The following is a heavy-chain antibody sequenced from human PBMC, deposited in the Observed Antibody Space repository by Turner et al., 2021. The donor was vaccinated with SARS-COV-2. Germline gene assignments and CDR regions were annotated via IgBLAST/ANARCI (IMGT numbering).Heavy chain of an antibody. J-gene: IGHJ4*02. V-gene: IGHV3-33*01. CDR1: GFTFSSYG. D-gene: IGHD1-7*01. CDR2: IWYAGSYK. Sequence: VQLVGSGGGVVQPGRSLRLSGAASGFTFSSYGMHWVRQAPGKGLEWVAVIWYAGSYKYYADSVKGRFTISRDNSTNTLYLKMNSLRAEDTALYYCARDGGTGTTFPFFDYWGQGTLVTVSS. CDR3: ARDGGTGTTFPFFDY.